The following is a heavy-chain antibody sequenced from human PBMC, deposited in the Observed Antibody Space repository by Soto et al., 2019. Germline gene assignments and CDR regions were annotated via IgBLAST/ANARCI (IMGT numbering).Heavy chain of an antibody. CDR3: ATLSSYSYYYYMDV. Sequence: QVQLVESGGGVVQPGRSLRLSCAASGFTFSSYGMHWVRQAPGKGLEWVAIIWYDGSNKYYADSVKGRFTISRDNSKNTLHLQMNSLRAEDTADYYCATLSSYSYYYYMDVWGKGTTVTVS. V-gene: IGHV3-33*01. CDR2: IWYDGSNK. CDR1: GFTFSSYG. J-gene: IGHJ6*03.